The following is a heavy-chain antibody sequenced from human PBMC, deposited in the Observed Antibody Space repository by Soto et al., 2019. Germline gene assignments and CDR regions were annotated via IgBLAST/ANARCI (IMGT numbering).Heavy chain of an antibody. Sequence: EVQLLESGGGLVQPGGSLRLSCAASGFTFSSYAMSWVRQAPGKGLEWVSAISGSGSSTYYADSVKGRFTISRDNSKKTRYIQMRSLRAEDTAVYYSAKEGSSGYYPLFAYWGQGTLFTVS. CDR2: ISGSGSST. D-gene: IGHD3-22*01. J-gene: IGHJ4*02. CDR1: GFTFSSYA. V-gene: IGHV3-23*01. CDR3: AKEGSSGYYPLFAY.